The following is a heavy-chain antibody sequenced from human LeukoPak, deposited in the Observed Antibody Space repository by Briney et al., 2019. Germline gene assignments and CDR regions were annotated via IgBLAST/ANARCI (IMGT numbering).Heavy chain of an antibody. CDR2: IYYSGST. CDR3: ARVSGYCSGTSCYEFDY. Sequence: PSETLSLTCTVSGGSISSHYWSWIRQPPGKGLEWIGYIYYSGSTNYNPSLKSRVTISVDTSKNQFSLKLSSVTAADTAVYYCARVSGYCSGTSCYEFDYWGQGTLVTVSS. V-gene: IGHV4-59*11. J-gene: IGHJ4*02. CDR1: GGSISSHY. D-gene: IGHD2-2*01.